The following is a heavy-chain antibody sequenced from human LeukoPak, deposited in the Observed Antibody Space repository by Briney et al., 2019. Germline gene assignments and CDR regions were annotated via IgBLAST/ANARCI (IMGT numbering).Heavy chain of an antibody. CDR1: GYTFINYY. V-gene: IGHV1-46*01. Sequence: VASVKVSCKASGYTFINYYMHWVRQAPGPGLEWMGIINPSGGTTSYAQNFQGRVTMTRDTSTSTVYMELSSLRSEDTAVYYCAREIGPRQLHLWGSAFDYWGQGTLVTVSS. D-gene: IGHD5-18*01. CDR3: AREIGPRQLHLWGSAFDY. CDR2: INPSGGTT. J-gene: IGHJ4*02.